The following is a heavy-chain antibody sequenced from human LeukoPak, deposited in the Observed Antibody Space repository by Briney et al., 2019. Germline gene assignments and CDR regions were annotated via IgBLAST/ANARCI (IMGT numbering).Heavy chain of an antibody. J-gene: IGHJ4*02. CDR3: ARSRRRELLRTYFDY. Sequence: PGRSLRLSCAASGITFSTYAMHWVRQAPGKGLEWVAVISYDGSNKYYADSVKGRFTISRDNSKNTLYLQMNSLRAEDTAVYYCARSRRRELLRTYFDYWGQGTLVTVSS. CDR1: GITFSTYA. CDR2: ISYDGSNK. D-gene: IGHD1-26*01. V-gene: IGHV3-30*04.